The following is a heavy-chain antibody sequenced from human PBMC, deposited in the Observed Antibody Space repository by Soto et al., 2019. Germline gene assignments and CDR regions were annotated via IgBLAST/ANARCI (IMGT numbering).Heavy chain of an antibody. CDR1: RGSFNAYS. J-gene: IGHJ6*02. CDR3: ARGLRYSGMDV. CDR2: IDRSGST. V-gene: IGHV4-34*01. Sequence: KTSETLSLTCAVHRGSFNAYSWTWIRQPPGKGLEWIGEIDRSGSTTYNPSLKSRIIMSVDTSKNQFSLNVSSMTAADTAVYYCARGLRYSGMDVWGQGTTVTVS.